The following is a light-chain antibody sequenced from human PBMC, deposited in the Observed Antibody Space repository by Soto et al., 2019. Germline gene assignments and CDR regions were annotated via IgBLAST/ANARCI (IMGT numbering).Light chain of an antibody. V-gene: IGLV2-23*02. CDR2: EVS. CDR1: SSDVGGYNY. Sequence: QSALTQPASVSGSPGQSITISCTGTSSDVGGYNYVSWFQQHPGKAPKLKIYEVSNRPSGVSNRFSGSKSGNTASLTISGLQAEDEADYYCCSYAGSSPWVFGGGTKVTVL. CDR3: CSYAGSSPWV. J-gene: IGLJ3*02.